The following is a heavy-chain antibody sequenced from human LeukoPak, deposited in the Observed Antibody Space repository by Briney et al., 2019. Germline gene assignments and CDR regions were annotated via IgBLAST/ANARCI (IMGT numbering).Heavy chain of an antibody. V-gene: IGHV1-69*13. CDR1: GNSISNYA. CDR2: IIPIFGTA. Sequence: GASVKVSCKASGNSISNYAVSWVRQAPGQGFEWMGGIIPIFGTADYAQKFQGRVTITADQSTSTTYMALSSLKSEDTATYYCTTRACHAGGCSSSFYYYYGLHFWGQGTMVSVSS. D-gene: IGHD3-16*01. CDR3: TTRACHAGGCSSSFYYYYGLHF. J-gene: IGHJ4*03.